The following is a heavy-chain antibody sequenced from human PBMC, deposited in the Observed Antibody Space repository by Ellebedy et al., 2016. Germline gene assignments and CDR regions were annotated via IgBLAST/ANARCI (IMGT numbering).Heavy chain of an antibody. CDR1: GGSISSGDYY. CDR3: ARCGPPDRRYNSSWYPPNYYYYYYYMDV. Sequence: SETLSLXXTVSGGSISSGDYYWSWIRQPPGKGLEWIGYTYYSGNIYYNPSLQSRVTISVDRSKNQFSLKLISVTAADAAVYYCARCGPPDRRYNSSWYPPNYYYYYYYMDVWGKGTTVTVSS. CDR2: TYYSGNI. D-gene: IGHD6-13*01. J-gene: IGHJ6*03. V-gene: IGHV4-30-4*01.